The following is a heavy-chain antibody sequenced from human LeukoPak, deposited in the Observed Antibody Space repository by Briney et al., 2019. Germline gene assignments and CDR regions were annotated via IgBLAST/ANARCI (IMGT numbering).Heavy chain of an antibody. D-gene: IGHD6-25*01. Sequence: GESLKISCKGSGYRFTSYWIGWVRQIPGKGLEWMAVIYPADSDIRYSPSFQGQVTISADKSISTAYLQWSSLKASDTAMYYCARSLTAAAGDYWGQGTLVTVSS. J-gene: IGHJ4*02. CDR1: GYRFTSYW. CDR3: ARSLTAAAGDY. V-gene: IGHV5-51*01. CDR2: IYPADSDI.